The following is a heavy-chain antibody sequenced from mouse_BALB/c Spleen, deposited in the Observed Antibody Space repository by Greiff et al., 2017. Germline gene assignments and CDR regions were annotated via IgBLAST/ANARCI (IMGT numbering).Heavy chain of an antibody. Sequence: QVQLKESGPGLVAPSQSLSITCTVSGFSLTGYGVNWVRQPPGKGLEWLGMIWGDGSTDYNSALKSRLSISKDNSKSHVFLKMNSLQTDDTARYYCARGTYYRYDQAWFAYWGQGTLVTVSA. J-gene: IGHJ3*01. CDR2: IWGDGST. D-gene: IGHD2-14*01. CDR1: GFSLTGYG. V-gene: IGHV2-6-7*01. CDR3: ARGTYYRYDQAWFAY.